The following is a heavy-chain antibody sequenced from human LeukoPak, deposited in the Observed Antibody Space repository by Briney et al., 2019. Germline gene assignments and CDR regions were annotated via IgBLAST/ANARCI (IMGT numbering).Heavy chain of an antibody. D-gene: IGHD1-26*01. CDR3: ARGGGGSYDY. CDR2: ISDDGSNK. CDR1: GFTFSSYA. V-gene: IGHV3-30*04. J-gene: IGHJ4*02. Sequence: GGSLRLSCAASGFTFSSYAMHWVRQAPGKGLEWVAVISDDGSNKHYADSVNGRFTISRDNSKNTLYLQMNSLRAEDTAVYYCARGGGGSYDYWGQGTLVTVSS.